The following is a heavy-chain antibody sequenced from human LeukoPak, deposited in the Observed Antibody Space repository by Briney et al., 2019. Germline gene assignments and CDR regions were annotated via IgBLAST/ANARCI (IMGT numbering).Heavy chain of an antibody. D-gene: IGHD3-10*01. CDR2: ISSSSSYI. Sequence: GGSLRLSCAASGFTFSSYSMNWVRQAPGKGLEWVSSISSSSSYIYYADSVKGRFTISRDNAKNSLYLQMNSLRAEDTAVYYCARDNYYGSGSHYYYYGMDVWGQGTTVTVSS. CDR3: ARDNYYGSGSHYYYYGMDV. J-gene: IGHJ6*02. CDR1: GFTFSSYS. V-gene: IGHV3-21*01.